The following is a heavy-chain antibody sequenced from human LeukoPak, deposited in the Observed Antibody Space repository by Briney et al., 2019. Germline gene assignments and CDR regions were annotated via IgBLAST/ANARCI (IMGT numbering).Heavy chain of an antibody. CDR1: GVTFSSYG. Sequence: PGGSLRLSCVASGVTFSSYGMHWVRQAPGKGLEWVALIASDGNDKLYGDSVKGRFTISRDDSKSTLYLQMNSLRAEDTAVYYRTNKVIRGNRGDDYDDWGQGTLVTVSS. J-gene: IGHJ4*02. V-gene: IGHV3-30*18. CDR3: TNKVIRGNRGDDYDD. D-gene: IGHD5-12*01. CDR2: IASDGNDK.